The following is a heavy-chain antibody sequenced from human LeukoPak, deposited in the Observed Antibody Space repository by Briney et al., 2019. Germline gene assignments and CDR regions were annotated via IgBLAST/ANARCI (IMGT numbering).Heavy chain of an antibody. Sequence: SGGSLRLSCAASGFIFSRNSMSWVRQAPGKGLEWVSAISGSGGSTYYADSVKGRFTISRDNSKNTLYLQMNSLRAEDTAVYYCAKDLPYCSSTSCYAYYYYYMDVWGKGTTVTVSS. V-gene: IGHV3-23*01. J-gene: IGHJ6*03. CDR3: AKDLPYCSSTSCYAYYYYYMDV. CDR2: ISGSGGST. D-gene: IGHD2-2*01. CDR1: GFIFSRNS.